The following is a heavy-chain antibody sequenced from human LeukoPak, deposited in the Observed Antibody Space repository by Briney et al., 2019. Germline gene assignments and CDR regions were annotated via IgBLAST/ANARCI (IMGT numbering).Heavy chain of an antibody. V-gene: IGHV3-30*03. CDR3: YNFDSRTPFDY. CDR2: IAHDGGNK. Sequence: RRSLRLSCAASGITFSIYGMHWVRQAPGKGLEWVAVIAHDGGNKYYADSVKGRFTISRDNSKNTLYLQMNSLRAEDTAVYYCYNFDSRTPFDYWGQGTLVTVSS. J-gene: IGHJ4*02. CDR1: GITFSIYG. D-gene: IGHD3-22*01.